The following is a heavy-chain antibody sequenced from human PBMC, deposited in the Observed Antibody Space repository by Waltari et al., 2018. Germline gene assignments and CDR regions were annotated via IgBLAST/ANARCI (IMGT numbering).Heavy chain of an antibody. CDR3: ARGGGGDWEWFDP. J-gene: IGHJ5*02. CDR2: IYYTGST. D-gene: IGHD2-21*02. V-gene: IGHV4-59*01. Sequence: QVQLQESGPSLLKPSETLSLICTVSGGSISGFYWSWVRQPPGKGLDLIGYIYYTGSTNINPSLKSRVTMSVDTSKNQFSLKVGSVTAADTAFYYCARGGGGDWEWFDPWGQGTLVTVSS. CDR1: GGSISGFY.